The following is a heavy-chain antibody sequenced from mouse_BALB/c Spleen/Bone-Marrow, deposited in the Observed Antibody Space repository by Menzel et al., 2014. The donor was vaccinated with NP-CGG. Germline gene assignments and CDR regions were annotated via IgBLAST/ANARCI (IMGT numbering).Heavy chain of an antibody. CDR3: SSYAMDY. Sequence: EVHLVESGAELVKPGASVKLSCTASGFNIKDTYMHWVKQRPEQGLEWIGRIDPANGNTKYDPKFQGKATITADTSSNTAYLQLSSLTSEDTAVYYGSSYAMDYWGQGTSVTVSS. V-gene: IGHV14-3*02. CDR2: IDPANGNT. J-gene: IGHJ4*01. CDR1: GFNIKDTY.